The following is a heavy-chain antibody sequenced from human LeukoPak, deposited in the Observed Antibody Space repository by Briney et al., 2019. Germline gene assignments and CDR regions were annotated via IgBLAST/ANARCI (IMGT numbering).Heavy chain of an antibody. Sequence: PGKSLRLSCAASGFTFSNYGMHWVRQAPGKGLEWVALIWYDGSNKYYTDPVKGRLTISGDNSKDTLFLQMNSLRAEDTAVYYCAREGPRGNSRFDYWGQGTLVTVSS. J-gene: IGHJ4*02. CDR3: AREGPRGNSRFDY. D-gene: IGHD4-23*01. CDR2: IWYDGSNK. V-gene: IGHV3-33*01. CDR1: GFTFSNYG.